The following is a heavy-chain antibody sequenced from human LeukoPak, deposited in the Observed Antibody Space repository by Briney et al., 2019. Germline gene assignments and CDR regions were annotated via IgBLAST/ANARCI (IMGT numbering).Heavy chain of an antibody. CDR3: ARDPLNY. CDR2: ISTSSSYI. J-gene: IGHJ4*02. Sequence: PGGSLRLSCAASGFTFNRYNMNWVRRAPGKGLEWVSSISTSSSYIYYADSVKGRFTISRDNAKNSLYLQMNSLRAEDTAVYYCARDPLNYWGQGTLVTVSS. CDR1: GFTFNRYN. V-gene: IGHV3-21*01.